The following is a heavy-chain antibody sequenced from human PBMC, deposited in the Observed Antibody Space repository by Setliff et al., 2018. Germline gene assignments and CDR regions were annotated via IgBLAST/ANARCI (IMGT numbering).Heavy chain of an antibody. CDR1: GFTFSSYE. CDR3: ARARGYSYGPFDC. D-gene: IGHD5-18*01. V-gene: IGHV3-48*03. J-gene: IGHJ4*02. CDR2: ISSSGITI. Sequence: PGESLKISCAASGFTFSSYEMNWVRQAPGKGLEWVSYISSSGITIYYADSVKGRFTISRDNAKNSLYLQMNSLRAEDTAVYSCARARGYSYGPFDCWGQGTLVTVSS.